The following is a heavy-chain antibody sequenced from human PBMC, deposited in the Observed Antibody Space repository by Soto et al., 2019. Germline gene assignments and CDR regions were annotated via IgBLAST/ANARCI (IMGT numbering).Heavy chain of an antibody. D-gene: IGHD1-1*01. V-gene: IGHV3-21*01. CDR2: ISSSSSYI. CDR1: RFTFSSYS. J-gene: IGHJ5*02. Sequence: GGSLRLSCAASRFTFSSYSMNWVRQAPGKGLEWVSSISSSSSYIYYADSVKGRFTISRDNAKNSLYLQMNSLRAEDTAVYYCARDRSGSTGTTVGWFDPWGQGTLVTVSS. CDR3: ARDRSGSTGTTVGWFDP.